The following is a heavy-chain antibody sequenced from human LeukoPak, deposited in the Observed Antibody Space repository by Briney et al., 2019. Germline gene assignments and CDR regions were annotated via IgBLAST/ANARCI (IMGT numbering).Heavy chain of an antibody. V-gene: IGHV1-18*01. CDR3: ARGPLMKRLLWFGDKKPDY. CDR2: ISAYNGNT. J-gene: IGHJ4*02. CDR1: GYTFTSYG. Sequence: ASVKVSCKASGYTFTSYGISWVRQAPGQGLEWMGWISAYNGNTNYAQKLQGRVTMTTDTSTSTAYMELRSLRSDDTAVYYCARGPLMKRLLWFGDKKPDYWGQGTLVTVSS. D-gene: IGHD3-10*01.